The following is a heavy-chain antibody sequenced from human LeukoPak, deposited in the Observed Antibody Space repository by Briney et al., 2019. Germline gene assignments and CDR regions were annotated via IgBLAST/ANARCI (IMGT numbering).Heavy chain of an antibody. Sequence: GGSLRLSCAASGFTVSSNYMSWVRQAPGKGLEWVSVIYSGGSTYYADSVKGRFTISRDNSKNTLYLQMNSLRAEDTAVYYCARGYYDSRQGGAFDIWGQGTTVTVSS. CDR1: GFTVSSNY. D-gene: IGHD3-22*01. V-gene: IGHV3-53*01. CDR2: IYSGGST. J-gene: IGHJ3*02. CDR3: ARGYYDSRQGGAFDI.